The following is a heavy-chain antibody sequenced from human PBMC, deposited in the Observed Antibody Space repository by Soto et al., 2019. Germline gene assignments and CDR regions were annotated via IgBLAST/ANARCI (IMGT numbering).Heavy chain of an antibody. CDR3: ARGPDYYDSSGYYPTPFDY. CDR2: IYTSGST. J-gene: IGHJ4*02. Sequence: SQTLSLTCTVSGGSISSYYWSWIRQPAGKGLEWIGRIYTSGSTNYNPSLKSRVTMSVDTSKNQFSLKLSSVTAADTAVYYCARGPDYYDSSGYYPTPFDYWGQGTLVTVSS. CDR1: GGSISSYY. V-gene: IGHV4-4*07. D-gene: IGHD3-22*01.